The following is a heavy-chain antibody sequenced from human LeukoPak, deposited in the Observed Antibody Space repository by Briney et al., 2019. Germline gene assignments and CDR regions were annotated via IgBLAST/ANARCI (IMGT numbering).Heavy chain of an antibody. CDR2: ISSSSSYI. V-gene: IGHV3-21*01. CDR3: ARTIEWELPYYFDY. D-gene: IGHD1-26*01. Sequence: GGSLRLSCAASGFTFSSYSMNWVRQAPGKGLEWVSSISSSSSYIYYADSVKGRFTISRDNAKNSLYLQMNSLRAEDTAVYYCARTIEWELPYYFDYWGQGTLVTVSS. J-gene: IGHJ4*02. CDR1: GFTFSSYS.